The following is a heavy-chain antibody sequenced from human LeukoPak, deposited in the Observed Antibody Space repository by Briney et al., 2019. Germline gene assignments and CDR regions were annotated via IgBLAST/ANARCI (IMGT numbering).Heavy chain of an antibody. V-gene: IGHV6-1*01. D-gene: IGHD7-27*01. Sequence: SQTLSLTCAISGDSVSSNSASWNWIRRSPSRGLECLGRTYYRSKWHNDYAVSVKSRITVNPDTSKNQFSLQLLTVTPEDTAVYYCARLENWVFDYWGQGTLVTVSS. J-gene: IGHJ4*02. CDR2: TYYRSKWHN. CDR1: GDSVSSNSAS. CDR3: ARLENWVFDY.